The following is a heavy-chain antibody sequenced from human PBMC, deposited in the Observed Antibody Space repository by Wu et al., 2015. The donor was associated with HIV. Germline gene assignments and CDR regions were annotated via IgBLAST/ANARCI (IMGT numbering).Heavy chain of an antibody. D-gene: IGHD4-11*01. J-gene: IGHJ3*01. Sequence: QVQLVQSGAEVKKPGSSVKVSCKASGGTFGSYAISWVRQARGQGLEWLGRINRIFGTANYAQKFQGRVTITADESTGTAYMELSSLRSEDTAMYYCTRALPHDYIEVTGGPAFDVWAKGQWSPSLQ. CDR3: TRALPHDYIEVTGGPAFDV. V-gene: IGHV1-69*15. CDR2: INRIFGTA. CDR1: GGTFGSYA.